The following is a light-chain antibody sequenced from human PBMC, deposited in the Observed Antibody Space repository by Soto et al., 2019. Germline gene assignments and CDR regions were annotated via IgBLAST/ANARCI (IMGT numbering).Light chain of an antibody. CDR2: GTS. V-gene: IGKV3-20*01. Sequence: EIVLTQSPGTLFLSPGERATLFCRASQTIRRESLGWYQKKPAQAPRRVIYGTSSRLPKVADRFSGSGSGTDFTLNISRLEPDEFAVYYCQKYGDSPLNLGDGTKVEIK. CDR3: QKYGDSPLN. CDR1: QTIRRES. J-gene: IGKJ4*01.